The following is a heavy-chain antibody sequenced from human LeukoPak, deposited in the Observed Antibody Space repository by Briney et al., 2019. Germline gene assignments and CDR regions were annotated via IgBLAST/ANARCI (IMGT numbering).Heavy chain of an antibody. D-gene: IGHD3-22*01. J-gene: IGHJ4*02. V-gene: IGHV3-66*01. CDR1: GFTVSSNY. Sequence: GGSLRLSCAASGFTVSSNYMSWVRQAPGKGLEWVSVIYSGGSTYYADSVKGRFTISRDNSKNTLYLQMNSPRAEDTAVYYCASHYYDSSGYFYWGQGTLVTVSS. CDR2: IYSGGST. CDR3: ASHYYDSSGYFY.